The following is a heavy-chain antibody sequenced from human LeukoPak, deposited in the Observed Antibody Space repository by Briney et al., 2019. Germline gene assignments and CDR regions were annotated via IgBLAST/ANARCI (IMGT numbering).Heavy chain of an antibody. D-gene: IGHD2-2*02. CDR2: ISGSGGST. V-gene: IGHV3-23*01. CDR3: AREGEDIVVVPAAINRLWHAFDI. Sequence: GGSLRLSCVASGFTFSSFAMNWVRQAPGKGLEWVSSISGSGGSTYYADSVKGRFSISRDSSKNTLYLQMNSLRAEDTAVYYCAREGEDIVVVPAAINRLWHAFDIWGQGTMVTVSS. CDR1: GFTFSSFA. J-gene: IGHJ3*02.